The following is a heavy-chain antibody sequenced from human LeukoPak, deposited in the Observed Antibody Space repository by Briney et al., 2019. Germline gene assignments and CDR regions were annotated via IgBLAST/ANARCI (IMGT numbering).Heavy chain of an antibody. CDR1: GGSISSGNYY. Sequence: PSQTLSLTCTVSGGSISSGNYYWSWIRQPAGKGLEWIGYIYYSGSSNYNPSLKSRVTISVDTSKNQFFLKLNSVTAADTAVYYCARATGRFSVGMDVWGKGTTVTISS. CDR3: ARATGRFSVGMDV. D-gene: IGHD3-10*01. CDR2: IYYSGSS. J-gene: IGHJ6*04. V-gene: IGHV4-61*10.